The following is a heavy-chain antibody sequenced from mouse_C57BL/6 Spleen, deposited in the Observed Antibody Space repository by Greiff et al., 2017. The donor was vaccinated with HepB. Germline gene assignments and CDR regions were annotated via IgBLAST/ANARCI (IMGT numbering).Heavy chain of an antibody. J-gene: IGHJ3*01. CDR1: GYSITSGYY. CDR3: ARGYYGSRRAY. CDR2: ISYDGSN. D-gene: IGHD1-1*01. Sequence: EVKVEESGPGLVKPSQSLSLTCSVTGYSITSGYYWNWIRQFPGNKLEWMGYISYDGSNNYNPSLKNRISITRDTSKNQFFLKLNSVTTEDTATYYCARGYYGSRRAYWGKGLWSLSLQ. V-gene: IGHV3-6*01.